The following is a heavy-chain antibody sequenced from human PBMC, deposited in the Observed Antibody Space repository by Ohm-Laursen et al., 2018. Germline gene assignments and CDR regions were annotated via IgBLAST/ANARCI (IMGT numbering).Heavy chain of an antibody. D-gene: IGHD7-27*01. CDR3: ARALGGYPISYYYGMDV. J-gene: IGHJ6*02. V-gene: IGHV1-69*13. CDR2: IIPIFGTA. Sequence: GASVKVSCKASGGTFSSYAISWVRQAPGQGLEWMGGIIPIFGTANYAQKFQGRVTITADESTSTAYMELSSLRSEDTAVYYCARALGGYPISYYYGMDVWGQGTTVTVSS. CDR1: GGTFSSYA.